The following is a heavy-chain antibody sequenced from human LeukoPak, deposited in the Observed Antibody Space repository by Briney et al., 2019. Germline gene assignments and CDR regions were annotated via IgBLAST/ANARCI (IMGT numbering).Heavy chain of an antibody. CDR2: ISGSGGST. CDR1: GFTFSSYA. D-gene: IGHD6-13*01. V-gene: IGHV3-23*01. J-gene: IGHJ5*02. CDR3: AKDSSSWRNNWFDP. Sequence: GGSLRLSCAASGFTFSSYAMSWVRQAPGKGLEWVSAISGSGGSTYYADSVKGRFTISRDNSKNTLYLQMNSLRTEDTAVYYCAKDSSSWRNNWFDPWGQGTLVTVSS.